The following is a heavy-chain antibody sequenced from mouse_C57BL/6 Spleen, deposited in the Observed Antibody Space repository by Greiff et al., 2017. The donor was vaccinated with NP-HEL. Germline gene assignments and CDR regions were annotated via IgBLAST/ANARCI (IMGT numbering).Heavy chain of an antibody. CDR2: INPNNGGT. Sequence: VHVKQSGPELVKPGASVKMSCKASGYTFTDYNMHWVKQSHGKSLEWIGYINPNNGGTSYNQKFKGKATLTVNKSSSTAYMELRSLTSEDSAVYYCAKTPSSYPHYYAMDYWGQGTSVTVSS. D-gene: IGHD1-1*01. J-gene: IGHJ4*01. V-gene: IGHV1-22*01. CDR1: GYTFTDYN. CDR3: AKTPSSYPHYYAMDY.